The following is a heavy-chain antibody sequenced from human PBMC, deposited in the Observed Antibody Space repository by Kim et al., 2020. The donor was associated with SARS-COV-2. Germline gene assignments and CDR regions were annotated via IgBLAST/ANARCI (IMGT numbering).Heavy chain of an antibody. Sequence: GGSLRLSCTASGFTFGDYAMSWFRQAPGKGLEWVGFIRSKAYGGTTEYAASVKGRFTISRDDSKSIAYLQMNSLKTEDTAVYYCKASTWELLFYAFDIWGQGTMVTVSS. CDR2: IRSKAYGGTT. CDR1: GFTFGDYA. V-gene: IGHV3-49*03. D-gene: IGHD1-26*01. CDR3: KASTWELLFYAFDI. J-gene: IGHJ3*02.